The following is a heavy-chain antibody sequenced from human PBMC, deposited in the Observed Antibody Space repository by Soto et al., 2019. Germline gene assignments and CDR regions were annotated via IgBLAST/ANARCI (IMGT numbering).Heavy chain of an antibody. Sequence: PSETLSLTCTVSGGSISSGSYFWSWVRQRPGEGLEWIGNIYYTGITYYNLSLKSRVAISVDTSKNHFSLTLTSLTAADTAVYYCAKGGPQQSGDYWGQGTLVTVSS. CDR1: GGSISSGSYF. CDR3: AKGGPQQSGDY. D-gene: IGHD6-13*01. V-gene: IGHV4-31*03. CDR2: IYYTGIT. J-gene: IGHJ4*02.